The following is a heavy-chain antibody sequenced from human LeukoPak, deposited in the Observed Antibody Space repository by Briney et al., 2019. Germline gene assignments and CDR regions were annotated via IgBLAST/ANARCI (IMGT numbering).Heavy chain of an antibody. D-gene: IGHD3-10*01. CDR3: ARRVRLRNRNYYYGSGSYYFDY. J-gene: IGHJ4*02. V-gene: IGHV4-4*07. CDR1: GGSISSYY. CDR2: IYTSGST. Sequence: SETLSLTCTVSGGSISSYYWSWIRQPAGKGLEWIGRIYTSGSTNYNPSLKSRVTMSVDTSKNQFSLKLSSVTAADTAVYYCARRVRLRNRNYYYGSGSYYFDYWGQGTLVTVSS.